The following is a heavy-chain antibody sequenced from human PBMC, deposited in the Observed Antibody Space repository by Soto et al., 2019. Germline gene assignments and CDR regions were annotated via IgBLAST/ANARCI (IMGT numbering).Heavy chain of an antibody. V-gene: IGHV4-59*01. CDR2: IYYSGST. D-gene: IGHD3-3*01. J-gene: IGHJ4*02. Sequence: SETLSLTCTVSGGSISSYYWSWIRQPPGEGLEWIGYIYYSGSTNYNPSLKSRVTISVDTSKNQFSLKLSSVTAADTAVYYCASSYYDFWSGGTFDYWGQGTLVTVSS. CDR3: ASSYYDFWSGGTFDY. CDR1: GGSISSYY.